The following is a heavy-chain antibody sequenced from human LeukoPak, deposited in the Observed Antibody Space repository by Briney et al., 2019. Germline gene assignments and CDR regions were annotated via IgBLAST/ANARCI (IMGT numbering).Heavy chain of an antibody. CDR2: VNQGGSQK. CDR3: ARAYWGSADY. D-gene: IGHD7-27*01. V-gene: IGHV3-7*03. Sequence: GSLRLSCVASGFSFSSYWMSWVRQAPEKGLEWVANVNQGGSQKYYVDSVKGRFTISRDNVKNSLYLEMNNLRAEDTAVFYCARAYWGSADYWGQGTLVTVSS. J-gene: IGHJ4*02. CDR1: GFSFSSYW.